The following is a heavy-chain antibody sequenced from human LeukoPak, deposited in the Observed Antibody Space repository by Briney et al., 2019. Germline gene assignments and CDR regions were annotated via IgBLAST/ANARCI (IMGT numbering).Heavy chain of an antibody. CDR1: GGSISSGGYY. CDR2: IYHSGST. Sequence: PSETLSLTCTVSGGSISSGGYYWSWLRQPPGKGLEWIGYIYHSGSTYYNPSLKSRVTITVDRSKNQFSLNLSSVTAADTAVYYCARFATSDHFDYWGQGTLVTVSS. J-gene: IGHJ4*02. V-gene: IGHV4-30-2*01. CDR3: ARFATSDHFDY.